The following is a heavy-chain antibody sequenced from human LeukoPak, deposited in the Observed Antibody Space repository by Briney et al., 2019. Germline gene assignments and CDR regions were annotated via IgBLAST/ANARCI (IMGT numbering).Heavy chain of an antibody. J-gene: IGHJ5*02. V-gene: IGHV5-51*01. CDR3: ARLSTQVWFDP. CDR1: GYSFTTYW. Sequence: GESLKISCQGSGYSFTTYWIGWVRQMPGKGREWMGIIYPGDSDTRNSPSFQGQVTISADKSISTAYLQWSSLKASDTAMYYCARLSTQVWFDPWGQGTLVTVSS. CDR2: IYPGDSDT.